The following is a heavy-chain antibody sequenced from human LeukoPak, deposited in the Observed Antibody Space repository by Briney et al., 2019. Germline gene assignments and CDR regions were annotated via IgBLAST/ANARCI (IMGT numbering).Heavy chain of an antibody. V-gene: IGHV4-31*03. CDR2: IYYSGST. Sequence: PSETLSLTCTVSGGSISSGGYYWSWIRQHPGTGLEWIGYIYYSGSTYYNPSLKSRVTISVDTSKNQFSLKLSSVTAADTAVYYCAREAVPDGMDVWGQGTTVTVSS. D-gene: IGHD6-19*01. CDR3: AREAVPDGMDV. J-gene: IGHJ6*02. CDR1: GGSISSGGYY.